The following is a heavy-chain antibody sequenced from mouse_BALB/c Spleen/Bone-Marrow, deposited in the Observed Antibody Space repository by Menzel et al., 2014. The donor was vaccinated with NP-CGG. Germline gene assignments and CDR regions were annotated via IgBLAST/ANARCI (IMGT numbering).Heavy chain of an antibody. Sequence: EVKLVESGPELVKPGASVKMSCKASGYTFTSYVMHWVKRKPGQGLEWIGYINPYNDGTKYNEKFKGKATLTSDKSSSTAYMELSSLTSEDSAVYYCARRDYYGSSFYWYFDVWGAGTTVTVSS. CDR2: INPYNDGT. J-gene: IGHJ1*01. V-gene: IGHV1-14*01. CDR1: GYTFTSYV. D-gene: IGHD1-1*01. CDR3: ARRDYYGSSFYWYFDV.